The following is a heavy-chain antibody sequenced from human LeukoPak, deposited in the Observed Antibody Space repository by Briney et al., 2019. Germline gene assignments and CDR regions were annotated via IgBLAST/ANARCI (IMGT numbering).Heavy chain of an antibody. V-gene: IGHV1-18*01. D-gene: IGHD2-15*01. CDR3: ARAHYCSGGSCDLWFDP. J-gene: IGHJ5*02. CDR2: ISAYSGNT. CDR1: GYIFTSYA. Sequence: ASVKVSCKASGYIFTSYAISWVRQAPGQGLEWMGWISAYSGNTDSAQKFQGRVTMTRDMSTSTVYMELSSLRSEDTAVYYCARAHYCSGGSCDLWFDPWGQGTLVTVSS.